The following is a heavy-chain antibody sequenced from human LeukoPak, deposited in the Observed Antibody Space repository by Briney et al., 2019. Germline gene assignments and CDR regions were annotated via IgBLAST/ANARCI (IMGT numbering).Heavy chain of an antibody. V-gene: IGHV3-21*01. CDR3: ARDRSGSYSVSDY. J-gene: IGHJ4*02. CDR2: ISSSSSYI. D-gene: IGHD1-26*01. Sequence: GGSLRLSCAASGFTFSSYSMNWVRQAPGKGLEWVSSISSSSSYIYYADSVKGRFTISRDNAKNSLYLQMNSLRAEDTAVYYCARDRSGSYSVSDYWGQGTLVTVSS. CDR1: GFTFSSYS.